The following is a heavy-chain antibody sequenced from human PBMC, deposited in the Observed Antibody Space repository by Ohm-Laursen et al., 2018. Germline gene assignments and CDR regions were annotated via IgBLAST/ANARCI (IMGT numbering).Heavy chain of an antibody. Sequence: SLRLSCTASGFTFSSYGMHWVRQAPGKGLEWVAVIWYDGSNKYYADSVKGRFTISRDNSKNTLYLQMNSLRAEDTAVYYCARANSHRVVPVAGLDYYGMDVWGQGTRVTVSS. CDR1: GFTFSSYG. J-gene: IGHJ6*02. CDR3: ARANSHRVVPVAGLDYYGMDV. CDR2: IWYDGSNK. D-gene: IGHD2-2*01. V-gene: IGHV3-33*01.